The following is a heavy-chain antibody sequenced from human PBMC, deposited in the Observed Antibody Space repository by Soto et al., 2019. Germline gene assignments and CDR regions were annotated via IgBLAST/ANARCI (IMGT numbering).Heavy chain of an antibody. Sequence: LRLSCAASGFTFSSYAMSWVRQAPGKGLEWVSAISGSGGSTYYADSVKGRFIISRDNSKNTLYLQMNSLRAEDTAVYYCAKDRRDGYNYHPFFFDYWGQGTMVTVSS. V-gene: IGHV3-23*01. CDR1: GFTFSSYA. J-gene: IGHJ4*02. CDR3: AKDRRDGYNYHPFFFDY. CDR2: ISGSGGST. D-gene: IGHD5-12*01.